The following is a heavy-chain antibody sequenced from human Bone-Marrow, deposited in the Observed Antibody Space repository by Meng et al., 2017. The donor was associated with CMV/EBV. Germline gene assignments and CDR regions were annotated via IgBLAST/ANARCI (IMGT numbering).Heavy chain of an antibody. CDR3: ARENYFVY. Sequence: GESLKISCAASGFNFAGYWMTWVRQAPGKGLEWVANIKYDGSETSYVGSVKGRFTISRDNAKNSLYLQMNNLRAEDTAVYYCARENYFVYWGQGTLVTVSS. V-gene: IGHV3-7*01. CDR2: IKYDGSET. J-gene: IGHJ4*02. CDR1: GFNFAGYW.